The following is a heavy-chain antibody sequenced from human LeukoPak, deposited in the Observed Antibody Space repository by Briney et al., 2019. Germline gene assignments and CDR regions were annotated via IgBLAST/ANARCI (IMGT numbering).Heavy chain of an antibody. D-gene: IGHD1-26*01. Sequence: SETLSLTCAVYGGSFSGYYWSWIRQPPGKGLEWIGEINHSGSTNYNPSLKSRVTISVDTSKNQFSLKLSSVTAADTAVYYCARRYSGSYLLYWGQGTLVTVSS. V-gene: IGHV4-34*01. CDR2: INHSGST. CDR1: GGSFSGYY. J-gene: IGHJ4*02. CDR3: ARRYSGSYLLY.